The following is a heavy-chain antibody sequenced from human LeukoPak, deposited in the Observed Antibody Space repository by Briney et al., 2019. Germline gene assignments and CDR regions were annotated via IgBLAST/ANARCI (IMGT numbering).Heavy chain of an antibody. CDR2: ISAYNGNT. J-gene: IGHJ4*02. V-gene: IGHV1-18*01. Sequence: ASVKVSCKASGYTFTSYGISWVRRAPGQGLEWMGWISAYNGNTNYAQKLQGRVTMTTDTSTSTAYMELRSLRSDDTAVYYCARDRVLPQYYYDSSGTFDYWGQGTLVTVSS. CDR1: GYTFTSYG. D-gene: IGHD3-22*01. CDR3: ARDRVLPQYYYDSSGTFDY.